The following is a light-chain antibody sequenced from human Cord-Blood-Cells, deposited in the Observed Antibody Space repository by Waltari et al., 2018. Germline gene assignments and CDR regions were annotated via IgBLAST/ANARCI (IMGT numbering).Light chain of an antibody. Sequence: ETVTTQSPATSSVSPGVSATHSCRASQSVSSNLAWYQQKPGQAPRLLIYGASTRATGIPARFSGSGSGTEFTLTISSLQSEDFAVYYCQQYNNWPFTFGPGTKVDIK. CDR2: GAS. CDR3: QQYNNWPFT. V-gene: IGKV3-15*01. CDR1: QSVSSN. J-gene: IGKJ3*01.